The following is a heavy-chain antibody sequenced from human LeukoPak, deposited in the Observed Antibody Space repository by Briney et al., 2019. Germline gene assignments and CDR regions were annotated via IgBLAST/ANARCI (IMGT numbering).Heavy chain of an antibody. CDR2: MNPNSGHT. CDR3: ARGSWQLAEEVY. J-gene: IGHJ4*02. Sequence: APVKVSCKASGYTFTSYDINWVRQATGQGLEWMGWMNPNSGHTGYAQKFQGRVTMTRNTSISTAYMELSSLRSEDTAVYYCARGSWQLAEEVYWGQGTLVTVSS. D-gene: IGHD6-6*01. CDR1: GYTFTSYD. V-gene: IGHV1-8*01.